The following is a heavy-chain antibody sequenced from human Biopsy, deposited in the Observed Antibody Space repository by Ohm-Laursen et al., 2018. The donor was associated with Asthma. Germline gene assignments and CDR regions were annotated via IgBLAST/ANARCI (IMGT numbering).Heavy chain of an antibody. CDR3: ARKAGSCISRTCYSLDF. CDR1: GGTFNTYV. D-gene: IGHD2-2*01. V-gene: IGHV1-69*01. Sequence: SSVKVSCKSLGGTFNTYVIGWVRQAPGQGLEWMGGINSVFGTTTYPQKSQDRVAITADDSTSTVYMELSSLRSEDTAVYYCARKAGSCISRTCYSLDFWGQGTLVTVSS. J-gene: IGHJ4*02. CDR2: INSVFGTT.